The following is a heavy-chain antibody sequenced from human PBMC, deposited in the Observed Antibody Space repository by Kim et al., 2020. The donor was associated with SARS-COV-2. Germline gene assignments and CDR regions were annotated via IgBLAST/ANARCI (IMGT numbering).Heavy chain of an antibody. J-gene: IGHJ5*02. CDR1: GFTFSSYW. V-gene: IGHV3-7*01. CDR3: ARDSVWVTTEGNWFDP. D-gene: IGHD4-17*01. CDR2: IKQDGSEK. Sequence: GGSLRLSCAASGFTFSSYWMSWVRQAPGKGLEWVANIKQDGSEKYYVDSVKGRFTISRDNAKNSLYLQMNSLRAEDTAVYYCARDSVWVTTEGNWFDPWGQGTLVTVSS.